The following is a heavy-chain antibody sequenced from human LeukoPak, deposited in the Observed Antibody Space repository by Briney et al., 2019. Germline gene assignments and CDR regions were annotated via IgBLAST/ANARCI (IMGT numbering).Heavy chain of an antibody. CDR1: GFTFRNYW. V-gene: IGHV3-7*05. CDR3: VRGSSGTVVRGVAWAWFDP. J-gene: IGHJ5*02. D-gene: IGHD3-10*01. CDR2: IHKDGSEK. Sequence: GGSLRLSCVASGFTFRNYWMTWVRQAPGKGLEWVANIHKDGSEKYFVASVRGRFTISRDNAKDSLYLQMSSLRAEDTAVYYCVRGSSGTVVRGVAWAWFDPWGHGTLVTVSS.